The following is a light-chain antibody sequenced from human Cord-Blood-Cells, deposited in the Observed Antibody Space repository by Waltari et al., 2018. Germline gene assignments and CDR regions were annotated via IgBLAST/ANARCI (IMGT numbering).Light chain of an antibody. CDR1: SRHVGGYNY. Sequence: QSALTQPASVSGSPGQSITISCTGTSRHVGGYNYISWYQQHPGKAPKLMIYDVSTRPSGVSNRFSGSKSGNTASLTISGLQAEDEADYYCSSYTSSSTYVFGTGTKVTVL. V-gene: IGLV2-14*01. J-gene: IGLJ1*01. CDR2: DVS. CDR3: SSYTSSSTYV.